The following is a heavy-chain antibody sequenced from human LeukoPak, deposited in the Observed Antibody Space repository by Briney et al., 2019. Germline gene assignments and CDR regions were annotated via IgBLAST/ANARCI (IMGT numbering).Heavy chain of an antibody. CDR3: AKCIVGATAPFDY. D-gene: IGHD1-26*01. CDR2: ISGSGGST. V-gene: IGHV3-23*01. Sequence: GGSLRLSCAASGFTFSSSAMSWVRQAPGKGLEWVSAISGSGGSTYYADSVKGRFTISRDNSKNTLYLQMNSLRAEDTAVYYCAKCIVGATAPFDYWGQGTLVTVSS. J-gene: IGHJ4*02. CDR1: GFTFSSSA.